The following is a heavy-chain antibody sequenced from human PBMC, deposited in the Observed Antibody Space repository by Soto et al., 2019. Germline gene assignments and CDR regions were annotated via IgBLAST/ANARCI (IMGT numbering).Heavy chain of an antibody. V-gene: IGHV5-51*01. J-gene: IGHJ4*02. D-gene: IGHD6-19*01. Sequence: GESLKISCEGSGDSFTSYWIAWVRQMPGKGLEWVGIIYPGDSDTRYSPSFQGQVAFSADKSISTAYLQWSGLKASDTAIYYCARRLTTGWFFDFWGQGTLVTVSS. CDR1: GDSFTSYW. CDR2: IYPGDSDT. CDR3: ARRLTTGWFFDF.